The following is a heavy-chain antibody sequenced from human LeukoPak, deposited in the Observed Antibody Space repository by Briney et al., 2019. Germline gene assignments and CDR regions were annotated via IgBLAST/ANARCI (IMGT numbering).Heavy chain of an antibody. CDR2: ISSSGSTI. Sequence: GGSLRLSCAASGFTVSSNYMSWVRQAPGKGLEWVSYISSSGSTIYYADSVKGRFTISRDNAKNSLYLQMNSLRAEDTAVYYCAGLDILTGYSPNDYWGQGTLVTVSS. D-gene: IGHD3-9*01. CDR3: AGLDILTGYSPNDY. V-gene: IGHV3-11*01. J-gene: IGHJ4*02. CDR1: GFTVSSNY.